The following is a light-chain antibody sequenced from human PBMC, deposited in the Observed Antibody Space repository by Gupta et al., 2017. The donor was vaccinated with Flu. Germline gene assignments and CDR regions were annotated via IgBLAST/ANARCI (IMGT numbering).Light chain of an antibody. CDR1: QSVSSRY. J-gene: IGKJ1*01. CDR3: RRDGSSLT. Sequence: EIVLTQSPGTLSLSPGERATLSCRASQSVSSRYLAWYQQKPGQAPRLLIYGASSGVTGIPDRFSGSGSVXDFTLTXSRREPEDFAVYYWRRDGSSLTFGXGTKVEIK. V-gene: IGKV3-20*01. CDR2: GAS.